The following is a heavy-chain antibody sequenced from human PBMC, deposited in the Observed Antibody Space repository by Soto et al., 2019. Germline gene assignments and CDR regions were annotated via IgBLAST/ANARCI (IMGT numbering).Heavy chain of an antibody. CDR2: VSYEGSIA. CDR1: GFSFGSYA. D-gene: IGHD3-10*01. J-gene: IGHJ6*02. Sequence: QVQLVESGGGVVQPGRSLRLSCAASGFSFGSYAMYWVRQPPGKGLEWVATVSYEGSIAYYSDSVRGRFTMSRDLSRNTVSLQMNRLRAEDTAIYYCAKVRASYLSASYFYYGLDVWGQGTTVTVSS. CDR3: AKVRASYLSASYFYYGLDV. V-gene: IGHV3-30*18.